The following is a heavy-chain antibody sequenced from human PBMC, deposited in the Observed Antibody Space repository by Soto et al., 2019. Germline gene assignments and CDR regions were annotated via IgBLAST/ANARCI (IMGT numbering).Heavy chain of an antibody. D-gene: IGHD1-26*01. CDR3: AGDVGATGD. CDR1: GYTFTSYA. V-gene: IGHV1-3*01. CDR2: INAGNGNT. J-gene: IGHJ4*02. Sequence: QVQLVQSGAEVKKPGASVKVSCKASGYTFTSYAMPWVRQAPGQRLEWMGWINAGNGNTKYSQKFQGRVTITRDTSASTAYMELSRMRSEDTAGYYCAGDVGATGDGGQGTLVTVSS.